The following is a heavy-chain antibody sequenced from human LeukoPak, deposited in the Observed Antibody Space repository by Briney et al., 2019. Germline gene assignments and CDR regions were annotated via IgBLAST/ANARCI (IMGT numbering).Heavy chain of an antibody. CDR2: IYPGDSDT. CDR1: GYSFTSYW. Sequence: GESLKISCKGSGYSFTSYWIGWMRQMPGKGLEWMGFIYPGDSDTRYSSSFQGQVTISADKSISTAYLQWSSLKASDTAMYYCARRATWIQPPEYWGQGTLVTVSS. D-gene: IGHD5-18*01. V-gene: IGHV5-51*01. CDR3: ARRATWIQPPEY. J-gene: IGHJ4*02.